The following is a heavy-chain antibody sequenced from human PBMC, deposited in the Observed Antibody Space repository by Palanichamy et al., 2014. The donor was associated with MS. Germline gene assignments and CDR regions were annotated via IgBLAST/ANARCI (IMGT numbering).Heavy chain of an antibody. V-gene: IGHV6-1*01. D-gene: IGHD1-26*01. Sequence: QVQLQQSGPGLVKPSQTLSLTCAISGDNVSSNSAAWNWIRRSPSRGLEWLGRTYYRSKWSNDYAGSVKRRITINSDTSKNQFSLQLSSVTPEDRAVYYCARWESNTKRFDYWGQGTLVTVSS. J-gene: IGHJ4*02. CDR1: GDNVSSNSAA. CDR2: TYYRSKWSN. CDR3: ARWESNTKRFDY.